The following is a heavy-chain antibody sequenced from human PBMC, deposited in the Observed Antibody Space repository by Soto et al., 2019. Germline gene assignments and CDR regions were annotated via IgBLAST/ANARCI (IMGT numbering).Heavy chain of an antibody. J-gene: IGHJ6*02. CDR3: ARWPDGYYYYGMDV. CDR2: MNPNSGNT. V-gene: IGHV1-8*01. CDR1: GYTFTSYD. Sequence: QVQLVQSGDEGKKPGASVKVSCKASGYTFTSYDINWVRQATGQGLEWMGWMNPNSGNTGYAQKFQGRVTMTRNTSISTAYMELSSLRSEDTAVYYCARWPDGYYYYGMDVWGQGTTVTVSS.